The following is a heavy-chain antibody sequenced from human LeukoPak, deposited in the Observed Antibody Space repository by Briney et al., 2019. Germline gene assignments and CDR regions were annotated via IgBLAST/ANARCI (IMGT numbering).Heavy chain of an antibody. J-gene: IGHJ4*02. D-gene: IGHD6-13*01. Sequence: GGSLRLSCAASGFTFSSYAMHWVRQAPGKGLEWVAVISYDGSNKYYADSVKGRFTISRDNSKNTLFLQMNSLRAEDTAVYFCARALAGIAAAGIPVRDWGQGTLVTVSS. CDR1: GFTFSSYA. CDR3: ARALAGIAAAGIPVRD. CDR2: ISYDGSNK. V-gene: IGHV3-30-3*01.